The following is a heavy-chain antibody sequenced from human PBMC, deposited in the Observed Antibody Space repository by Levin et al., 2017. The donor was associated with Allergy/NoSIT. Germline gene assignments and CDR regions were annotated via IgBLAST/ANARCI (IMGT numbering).Heavy chain of an antibody. D-gene: IGHD4-17*01. J-gene: IGHJ4*02. CDR3: ARDERMTTVTFDF. CDR1: GYTFTTHG. CDR2: VSADNGNT. V-gene: IGHV1-18*01. Sequence: ASVKVSCKASGYTFTTHGISWVRQAPGQGLEWMGWVSADNGNTKYTQKFQGRVTMTTDTSTSTAYMELRSLRSDDTAMYYCARDERMTTVTFDFWGQGTLVTVSS.